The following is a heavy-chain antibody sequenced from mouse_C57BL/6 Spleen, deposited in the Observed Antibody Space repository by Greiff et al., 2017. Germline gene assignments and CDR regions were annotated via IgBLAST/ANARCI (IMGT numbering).Heavy chain of an antibody. J-gene: IGHJ1*03. D-gene: IGHD1-1*01. CDR3: ARTYGSSPWYFDV. CDR2: IYPGGGYT. V-gene: IGHV1-63*01. Sequence: VQLQQSGAELVRPGTSVKMSCKASGYTFTNYWIGWAKQRPGHGLEWIGDIYPGGGYTNYNEQFKGKATLTADKSSSTAYMQFSSLTSEDSAIYYCARTYGSSPWYFDVWGTGTTVTVSS. CDR1: GYTFTNYW.